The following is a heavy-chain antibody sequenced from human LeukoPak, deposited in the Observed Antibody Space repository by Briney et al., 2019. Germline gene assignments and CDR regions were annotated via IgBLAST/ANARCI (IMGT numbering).Heavy chain of an antibody. V-gene: IGHV3-21*06. D-gene: IGHD1-26*01. CDR1: GFTFSSYS. CDR2: ISSSSTYI. CDR3: ARDGVAELMSALDY. J-gene: IGHJ4*02. Sequence: GGSLRLSCAASGFTFSSYSMNWVRQAPGKGLEWVSFISSSSTYIYCADSLKGRFTISRDNAKNSLYLKMNSLRAEDTAVYYCARDGVAELMSALDYWGQGILVTVSS.